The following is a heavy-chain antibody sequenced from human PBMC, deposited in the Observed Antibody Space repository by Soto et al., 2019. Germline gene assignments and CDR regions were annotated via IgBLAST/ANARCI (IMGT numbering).Heavy chain of an antibody. CDR2: IYYSGST. Sequence: TSETLSLTCTVSGVSISSSSYYWGWIRQPPGKGLEWIGSIYYSGSTYYNPSLKSRVTISVDTSKNQFSLKLSSVTAADTAVYYCARYCSGGSCLGVFDYWGQGTLVTVSS. J-gene: IGHJ4*02. CDR1: GVSISSSSYY. V-gene: IGHV4-39*01. CDR3: ARYCSGGSCLGVFDY. D-gene: IGHD2-15*01.